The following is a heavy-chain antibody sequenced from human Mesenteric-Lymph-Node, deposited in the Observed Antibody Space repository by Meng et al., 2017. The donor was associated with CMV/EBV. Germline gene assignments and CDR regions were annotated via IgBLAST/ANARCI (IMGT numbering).Heavy chain of an antibody. CDR2: IGPIFGAS. CDR1: GYTFTGYY. Sequence: SVKVSCKASGYTFTGYYIHWVRQGPGQGLEGWGGIGPIFGASNYAQKFQGRVTITTDESTSTAYMGLSSRSSDDTAIYYCARHQGELLGYNWFDPWGQGTLVTVSS. D-gene: IGHD1-26*01. V-gene: IGHV1-69*05. J-gene: IGHJ5*02. CDR3: ARHQGELLGYNWFDP.